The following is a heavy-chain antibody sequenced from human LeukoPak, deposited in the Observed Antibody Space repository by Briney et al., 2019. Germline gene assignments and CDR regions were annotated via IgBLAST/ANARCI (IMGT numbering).Heavy chain of an antibody. Sequence: PSETLSLTCAVYGGSFSGYYWSWIRQPPGKGLEWIGEINHSGSTNYNPSLKSRVTISVDTSKNQFSLKLSSVTAADTAVYYCASSSGWYGTQSGYWGQGTLVTVSS. D-gene: IGHD6-19*01. J-gene: IGHJ4*02. CDR3: ASSSGWYGTQSGY. V-gene: IGHV4-34*01. CDR1: GGSFSGYY. CDR2: INHSGST.